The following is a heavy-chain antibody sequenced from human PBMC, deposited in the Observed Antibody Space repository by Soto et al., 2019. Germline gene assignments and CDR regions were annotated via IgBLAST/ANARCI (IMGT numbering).Heavy chain of an antibody. D-gene: IGHD3-16*01. Sequence: VQLVESGGGVVQPGRSLRLSCAASGFTFSSYGMHWVRQAPGKGLEWVAVIWYDGSNKYYADSVKGRFTISRDNSKNTLYLQMNSLRAEDTAVYYCARHEGGNFDYWGQGTLVTVSS. V-gene: IGHV3-33*01. J-gene: IGHJ4*02. CDR2: IWYDGSNK. CDR1: GFTFSSYG. CDR3: ARHEGGNFDY.